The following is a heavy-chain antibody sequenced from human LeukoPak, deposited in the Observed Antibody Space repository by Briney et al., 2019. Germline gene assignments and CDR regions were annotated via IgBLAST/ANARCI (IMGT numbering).Heavy chain of an antibody. Sequence: ASVKVSCKASGYTFTGYYMHWVRQAPGQGLEWMGRINPNSGGTNYAQKFQGRVTMTRDTSISTAYMELSRLRSDDTAVYYCARAFPRVVVVAATRSVYWFDPWGQGTLVTVSS. J-gene: IGHJ5*02. CDR1: GYTFTGYY. CDR3: ARAFPRVVVVAATRSVYWFDP. D-gene: IGHD2-15*01. CDR2: INPNSGGT. V-gene: IGHV1-2*06.